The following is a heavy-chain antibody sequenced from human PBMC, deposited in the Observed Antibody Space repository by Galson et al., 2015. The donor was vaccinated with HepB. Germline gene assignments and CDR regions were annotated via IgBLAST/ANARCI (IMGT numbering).Heavy chain of an antibody. CDR3: TTDRLPLVLPAAMRPRFYYYGTDV. V-gene: IGHV3-20*04. CDR2: INWKTGST. D-gene: IGHD2-2*01. Sequence: SLRLSCASSGFTFDNYGMSWVRQAPGKGLEWVSGINWKTGSTGYADSVKGRFTISRDNAKNALYLQMNSLKTEDTAVYYCTTDRLPLVLPAAMRPRFYYYGTDVWAQRTTLTASS. CDR1: GFTFDNYG. J-gene: IGHJ6*02.